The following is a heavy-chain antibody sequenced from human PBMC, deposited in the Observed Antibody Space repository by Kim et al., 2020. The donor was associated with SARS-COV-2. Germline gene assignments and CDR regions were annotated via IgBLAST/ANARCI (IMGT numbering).Heavy chain of an antibody. CDR3: ARQGLTVTSPEYYYYGMDV. CDR1: GYSFTSYW. J-gene: IGHJ6*02. V-gene: IGHV5-51*01. D-gene: IGHD4-17*01. Sequence: GESLKISCQGSGYSFTSYWIGWVRQMPGKGLEWMGIIYPGDSDTRYSPSFQGQATISADKSISTAYLQWSSLKASDTAMYYCARQGLTVTSPEYYYYGMDVWGQGTTVTVSS. CDR2: IYPGDSDT.